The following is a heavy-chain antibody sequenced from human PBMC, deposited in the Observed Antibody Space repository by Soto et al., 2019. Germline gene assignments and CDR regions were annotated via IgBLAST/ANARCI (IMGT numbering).Heavy chain of an antibody. V-gene: IGHV3-23*01. CDR3: AKGGARGYSYGN. D-gene: IGHD5-18*01. Sequence: EVQLLESGGGLLQPGGSLRLSCAASGFTFSSYAMSWVRQAPGKGLEWVSAISGSGGSTYYADSVKGRFTISRDNSKNTLYLQMNSLRAEDTAVYYCAKGGARGYSYGNWGQGTLVTVSS. J-gene: IGHJ4*02. CDR2: ISGSGGST. CDR1: GFTFSSYA.